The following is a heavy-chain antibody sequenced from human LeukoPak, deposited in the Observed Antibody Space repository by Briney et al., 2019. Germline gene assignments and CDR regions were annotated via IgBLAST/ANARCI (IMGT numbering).Heavy chain of an antibody. Sequence: SETLSLTCTVSGGSISSYYWSWSRQPPGKGLDWIGYIYYSGSTNYNPSLKSRVTISVDTSKSQFSLKLSSVTAADTAVYYCARGHSSGWFDFDYWGQGTLVTVSS. V-gene: IGHV4-59*08. CDR3: ARGHSSGWFDFDY. CDR2: IYYSGST. CDR1: GGSISSYY. J-gene: IGHJ4*02. D-gene: IGHD6-13*01.